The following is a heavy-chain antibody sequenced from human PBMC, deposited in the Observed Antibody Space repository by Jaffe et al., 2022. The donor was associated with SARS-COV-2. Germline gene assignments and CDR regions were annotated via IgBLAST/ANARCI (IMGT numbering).Heavy chain of an antibody. CDR1: GFTFSSYE. V-gene: IGHV3-48*03. D-gene: IGHD6-19*01. J-gene: IGHJ3*01. CDR3: ARLQVSGWYEDV. CDR2: ISSSGTTT. Sequence: EVQVVESGGGLVQPGGSLRLSCAISGFTFSSYEMTWVRQAPGKGLEWVSYISSSGTTTYYADSVKGRFTITRDNAKNSLFLQMNSLRAEDTAVYYCARLQVSGWYEDVWGQGTMVTVSS.